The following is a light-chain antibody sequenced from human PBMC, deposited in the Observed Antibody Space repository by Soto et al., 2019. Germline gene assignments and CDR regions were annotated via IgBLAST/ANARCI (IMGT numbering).Light chain of an antibody. Sequence: AIQLTQSPSSLSASVGDRVTVTCRASQCISSSLAWYQQKPGEASNLLIYDVSSLEGGVPSRFSGIGSGTAFTLTISSLQPEDFANYYCHQFNSYPLTFGGGTKVEIK. CDR2: DVS. CDR1: QCISSS. J-gene: IGKJ4*01. CDR3: HQFNSYPLT. V-gene: IGKV1-13*02.